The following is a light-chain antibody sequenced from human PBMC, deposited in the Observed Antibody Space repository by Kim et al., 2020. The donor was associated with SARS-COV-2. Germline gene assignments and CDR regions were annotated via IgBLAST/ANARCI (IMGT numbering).Light chain of an antibody. Sequence: GQSVPISCTGTSSDIGGYNFVAWYQQHPGKAPKVMIYEVNMRPSGVPDRFSGSKSGNTASLTVSGLQAEDEADYYCSSYAGRQNLVFGGGTQLTVL. CDR2: EVN. V-gene: IGLV2-8*01. CDR1: SSDIGGYNF. J-gene: IGLJ2*01. CDR3: SSYAGRQNLV.